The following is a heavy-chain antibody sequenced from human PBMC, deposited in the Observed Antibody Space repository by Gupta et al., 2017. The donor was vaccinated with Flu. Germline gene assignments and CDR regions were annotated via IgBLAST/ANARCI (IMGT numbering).Heavy chain of an antibody. CDR1: GFTFSSYA. J-gene: IGHJ5*02. V-gene: IGHV3-23*01. CDR2: ISGSGGST. Sequence: EVQLLESGGGLVQPGGSLRLSCAASGFTFSSYAMSWVRQAPGKGLEWVSAISGSGGSTYYADSVKGRFTISRDNSKNTLYLQMNSLRAEDTAVYYCAKDRGVVVTAWGWFDPWGQGTLVTVSS. D-gene: IGHD2-21*02. CDR3: AKDRGVVVTAWGWFDP.